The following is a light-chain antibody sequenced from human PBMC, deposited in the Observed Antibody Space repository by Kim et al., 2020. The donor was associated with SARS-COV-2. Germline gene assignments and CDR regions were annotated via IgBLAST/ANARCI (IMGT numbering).Light chain of an antibody. Sequence: GQKVTIYCSGSRSNIGSDYVFWYQQCPGTAPKLLIYDDNERPSEIPARFSGSKSGTSATLGITGLQTGDEADYYCGTWDHSLSVVVFGGGTQLTVL. CDR1: RSNIGSDY. V-gene: IGLV1-51*01. CDR2: DDN. CDR3: GTWDHSLSVVV. J-gene: IGLJ2*01.